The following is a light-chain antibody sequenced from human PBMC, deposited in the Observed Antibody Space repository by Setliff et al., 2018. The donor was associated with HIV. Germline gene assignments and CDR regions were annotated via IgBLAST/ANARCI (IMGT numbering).Light chain of an antibody. CDR2: DVS. CDR3: SSYTTSSTRV. J-gene: IGLJ1*01. CDR1: RSDIGTYNY. V-gene: IGLV2-14*01. Sequence: QSALAQPASVSGSPGQSITISCTGSRSDIGTYNYVSWYQQHPGKAPKLMIYDVSNRPPGVSDRFSGSKSGNTASLTISGVQAEDEADYYCSSYTTSSTRVLGTGTKVTVL.